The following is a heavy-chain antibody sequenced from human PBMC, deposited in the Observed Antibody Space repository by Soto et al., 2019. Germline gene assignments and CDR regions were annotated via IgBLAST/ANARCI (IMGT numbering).Heavy chain of an antibody. CDR1: GYTVTMYG. J-gene: IGHJ4*02. Sequence: ASVKVSCKPPGYTVTMYGISSVGQAPLPCRDGMGWISAHNGNTNYAQKHQGRVTMTTDTSTSTADIELRSLRSDDTAVYYCARAPSRYSGSYLGHRGYFDYWGQGTLVTVSS. V-gene: IGHV1-18*01. CDR3: ARAPSRYSGSYLGHRGYFDY. D-gene: IGHD1-26*01. CDR2: ISAHNGNT.